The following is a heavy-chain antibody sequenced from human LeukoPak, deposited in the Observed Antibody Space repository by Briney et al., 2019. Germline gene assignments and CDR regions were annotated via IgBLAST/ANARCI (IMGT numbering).Heavy chain of an antibody. CDR1: GGSFSGYY. J-gene: IGHJ4*02. Sequence: SSETLSLTCAVYGGSFSGYYWSWIRQPPGKGLEWIGEINHSGSTNYNPSLKSRVTISVDTSKNQFSLKLSSVTAADTAVYYCARLSSGSYYPNDYWGQGTLVTVSS. V-gene: IGHV4-34*01. CDR2: INHSGST. D-gene: IGHD3-10*02. CDR3: ARLSSGSYYPNDY.